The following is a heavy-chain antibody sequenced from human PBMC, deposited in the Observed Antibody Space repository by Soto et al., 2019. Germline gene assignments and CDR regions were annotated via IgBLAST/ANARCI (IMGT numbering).Heavy chain of an antibody. D-gene: IGHD1-26*01. CDR3: ATEMGATQGPFDN. J-gene: IGHJ4*02. CDR2: LSNTGRRT. CDR1: VFPFGANA. Sequence: GGSLRLCCVVSVFPFGANAMSWVRQAPGKGLEWVSGLSNTGRRTSYADSVKGGFNISRDNSENTVYLQMNSLRVEDTAVYYCATEMGATQGPFDNWGQGTLLTVSS. V-gene: IGHV3-23*01.